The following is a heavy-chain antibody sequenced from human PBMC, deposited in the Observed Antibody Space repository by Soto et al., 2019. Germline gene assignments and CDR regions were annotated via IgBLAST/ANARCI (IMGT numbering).Heavy chain of an antibody. D-gene: IGHD3-10*01. CDR2: IYYSGNI. V-gene: IGHV4-39*01. J-gene: IGHJ4*02. Sequence: SETLSLTCTVSGGSISSSSHYWGWIRQPPGKGLEWIGSIYYSGNIYYNSSLQSRVTISIDRSKNQFSLNLNSVAAADTAVYYCARHPMVRGIIISFDYWGQGTLVTVSS. CDR1: GGSISSSSHY. CDR3: ARHPMVRGIIISFDY.